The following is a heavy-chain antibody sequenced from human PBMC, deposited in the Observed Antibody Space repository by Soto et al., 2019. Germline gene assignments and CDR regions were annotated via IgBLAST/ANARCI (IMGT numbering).Heavy chain of an antibody. CDR1: GGTFSSYA. D-gene: IGHD5-12*01. Sequence: SVKVSCKASGGTFSSYAISWVRQAPGQGLEWMGGIIPIFGTANYAQKFQGRVTITADESTSTAYMELSSLRSEDTAVYYCARDSAWDGYIFDYWGQGTLVTVSS. V-gene: IGHV1-69*13. CDR2: IIPIFGTA. J-gene: IGHJ4*02. CDR3: ARDSAWDGYIFDY.